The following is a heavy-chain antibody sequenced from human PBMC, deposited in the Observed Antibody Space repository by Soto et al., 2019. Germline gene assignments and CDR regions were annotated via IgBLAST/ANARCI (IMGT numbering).Heavy chain of an antibody. CDR3: ARLVPAAYYYYYGMDV. J-gene: IGHJ6*02. CDR1: GGTFSSYA. CDR2: IIPILGTA. Sequence: QVQLVQSGAEVKKPGSSVKVSCKASGGTFSSYAISWVRQAPGQGLEWMGGIIPILGTANYAQQFQGRVTITADESTSTAYMELSSLRSEDTAAYYCARLVPAAYYYYYGMDVWGQGTTVTVSS. V-gene: IGHV1-69*01. D-gene: IGHD2-2*01.